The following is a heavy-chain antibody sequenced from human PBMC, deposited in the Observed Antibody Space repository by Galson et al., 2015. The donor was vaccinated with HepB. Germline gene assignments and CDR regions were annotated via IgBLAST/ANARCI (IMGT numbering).Heavy chain of an antibody. CDR3: AKDIELLLRPPNAFDI. D-gene: IGHD2-21*02. J-gene: IGHJ3*02. CDR2: ISWDGGST. CDR1: GFTLDDYT. Sequence: SLRLSCAASGFTLDDYTMHWVRQAPGQGLEWVSLISWDGGSTYYADSVKGRFTISRDNAKNSLYLQMNSLRAEDTALYYCAKDIELLLRPPNAFDIWGQGTMVTVSS. V-gene: IGHV3-43*01.